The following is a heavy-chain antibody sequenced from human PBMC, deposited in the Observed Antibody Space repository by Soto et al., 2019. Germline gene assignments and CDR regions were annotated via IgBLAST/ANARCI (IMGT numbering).Heavy chain of an antibody. V-gene: IGHV3-15*01. CDR3: TTWAMLWFGDPGDGMDV. CDR1: GFTFSNAW. Sequence: LSCXASGFTFSNAWMSWVRQAPGKGLEWVGRIKSKTDGGTTDYAAPVKGRFTISRDDSKNTTYLQMNSLKTEDTAVYYCTTWAMLWFGDPGDGMDVWGQETTVTVSS. D-gene: IGHD3-10*01. J-gene: IGHJ6*02. CDR2: IKSKTDGGTT.